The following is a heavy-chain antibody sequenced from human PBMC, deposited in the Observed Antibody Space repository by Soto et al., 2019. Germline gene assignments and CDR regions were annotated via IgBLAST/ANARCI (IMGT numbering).Heavy chain of an antibody. D-gene: IGHD2-8*01. CDR3: AADATAWQQMVPSDY. CDR1: GFTFTSSA. V-gene: IGHV1-58*01. J-gene: IGHJ4*02. Sequence: SVKVSCKASGFTFTSSAFQWVRQARGQRLEWIGWIAVGSGYTNYAQRFQDRVTLTRDMSTATTYMELSRLTSEDTAIYYCAADATAWQQMVPSDYWGQGTLVTRLL. CDR2: IAVGSGYT.